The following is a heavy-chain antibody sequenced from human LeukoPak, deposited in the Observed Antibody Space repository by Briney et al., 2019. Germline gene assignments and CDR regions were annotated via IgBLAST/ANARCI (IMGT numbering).Heavy chain of an antibody. Sequence: SETLSLTCTVSGDSIRSGYYWGWIRQPPGKGLEWIGEINHSGSTNYNPSLKSRVTISVDTSKNQFSLKLSSVTAADTAVYYCARIRAGYSSSDYWGQGTLVTVSS. J-gene: IGHJ4*02. D-gene: IGHD6-6*01. CDR3: ARIRAGYSSSDY. CDR1: GDSIRSGYY. V-gene: IGHV4-38-2*02. CDR2: INHSGST.